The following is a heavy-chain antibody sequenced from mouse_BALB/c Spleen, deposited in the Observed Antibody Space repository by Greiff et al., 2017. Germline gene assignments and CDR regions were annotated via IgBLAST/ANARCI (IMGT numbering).Heavy chain of an antibody. J-gene: IGHJ1*01. CDR1: GFNIKDTY. V-gene: IGHV14-3*02. CDR2: IDPANGNT. CDR3: ATTANWYFDG. D-gene: IGHD1-2*01. Sequence: VQLQQSGAELVKPGASVKLSCTASGFNIKDTYMHWVKQRPEQGLEWIGRIDPANGNTKYDPKFQGKATITADTSSNTAYLQLSSLTSEDTAVYYCATTANWYFDGWGAGTTVTVSA.